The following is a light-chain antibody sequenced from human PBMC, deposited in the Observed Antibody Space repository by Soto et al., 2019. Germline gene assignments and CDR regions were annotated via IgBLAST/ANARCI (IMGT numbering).Light chain of an antibody. Sequence: QSVLTQPASVSGSPGQSITVSCTGITSDVGGYNYVSWYQQHPGKAPKLMIYDVSDRPSGVSNRFSGSKSGNTASLTISGLQTEDEAVYYCSSYKISSTSEVLFGGGTKVTVL. V-gene: IGLV2-14*01. J-gene: IGLJ2*01. CDR3: SSYKISSTSEVL. CDR1: TSDVGGYNY. CDR2: DVS.